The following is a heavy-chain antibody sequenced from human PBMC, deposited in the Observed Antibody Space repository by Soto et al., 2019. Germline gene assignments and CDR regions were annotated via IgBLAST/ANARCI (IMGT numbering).Heavy chain of an antibody. CDR3: AREPNYFDY. CDR2: ISAYNGNT. Sequence: ASVRSCKASGYTFTSYGISWVRQAPGQGLEWMGWISAYNGNTNYAQKLQGRVTMTTDTSTSTAYMELRSLRSDDTAVYYCAREPNYFDYWGQGTLVTVSS. J-gene: IGHJ4*02. V-gene: IGHV1-18*01. CDR1: GYTFTSYG.